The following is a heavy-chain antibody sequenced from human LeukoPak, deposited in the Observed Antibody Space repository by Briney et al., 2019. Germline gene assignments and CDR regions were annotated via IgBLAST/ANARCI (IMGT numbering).Heavy chain of an antibody. CDR2: ISASGGTT. CDR1: GFTFSTYA. Sequence: QTGGSLRLSCAASGFTFSTYAMSWVRQAPGKGLEWVSGISASGGTTYYADSVKGRFTISRDNSKNTLSLQMNSLRAEDTAEYYCARVGGGTYRYLLDQWGQGTLVTVSS. V-gene: IGHV3-23*01. CDR3: ARVGGGTYRYLLDQ. D-gene: IGHD3-16*02. J-gene: IGHJ4*02.